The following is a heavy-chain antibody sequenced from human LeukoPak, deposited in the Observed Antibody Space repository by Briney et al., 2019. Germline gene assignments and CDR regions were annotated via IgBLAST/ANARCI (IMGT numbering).Heavy chain of an antibody. Sequence: SVKVSCKASGGTFSSYAISWVRQAPGQGLEWMGRIIPILGIANYAQKFQGRVTITADKSTSTAYMELSSLRSEDTAVYYCARVSDTTGDPFDYWGQGTLVTVS. CDR2: IIPILGIA. D-gene: IGHD3-16*01. J-gene: IGHJ4*02. CDR3: ARVSDTTGDPFDY. V-gene: IGHV1-69*04. CDR1: GGTFSSYA.